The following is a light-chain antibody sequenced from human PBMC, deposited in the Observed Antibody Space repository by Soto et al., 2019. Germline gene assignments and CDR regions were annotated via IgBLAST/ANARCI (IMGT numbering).Light chain of an antibody. CDR1: QNIGNK. CDR2: GAS. J-gene: IGKJ1*01. Sequence: IVMTQSPGTLSVSPGERATLSCRASQNIGNKVAWYQQKPGQAPRLLIYGASSRATGIPDRFSGSGSGTDFTLTISRLEPEDFAVYYCHQYDSWTFGQGTKVDIK. CDR3: HQYDSWT. V-gene: IGKV3-20*01.